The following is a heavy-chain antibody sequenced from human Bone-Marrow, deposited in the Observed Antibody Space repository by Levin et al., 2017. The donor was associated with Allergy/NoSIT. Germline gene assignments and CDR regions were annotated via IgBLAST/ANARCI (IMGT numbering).Heavy chain of an antibody. D-gene: IGHD2-15*01. J-gene: IGHJ5*02. CDR3: ARGGCDGGSCLLGGFAP. V-gene: IGHV4-59*01. Sequence: PSETLSLTCTVSGDSISSYYWNWIRQPPGKGLEWIAYIYNSGSTNYNPSLKSRVTKSVDSSKNQISLKLSSVTAADTAVYYCARGGCDGGSCLLGGFAPWAPPTLFPLSS. CDR2: IYNSGST. CDR1: GDSISSYY.